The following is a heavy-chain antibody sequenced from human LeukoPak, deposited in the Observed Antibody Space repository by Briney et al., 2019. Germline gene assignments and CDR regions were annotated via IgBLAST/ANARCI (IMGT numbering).Heavy chain of an antibody. CDR1: GGSFSGYY. J-gene: IGHJ6*02. V-gene: IGHV4-34*01. Sequence: SETLSLTCAVYGGSFSGYYWSWIRQPPGKGLEWIGEINHSGSTNYNPSLKSRVTISVDTSKNQFSLKLSSVTAADTAMYYCARVYCSGGSCYSFYFRYYGMDVWGQGTTVTVSS. CDR2: INHSGST. CDR3: ARVYCSGGSCYSFYFRYYGMDV. D-gene: IGHD2-15*01.